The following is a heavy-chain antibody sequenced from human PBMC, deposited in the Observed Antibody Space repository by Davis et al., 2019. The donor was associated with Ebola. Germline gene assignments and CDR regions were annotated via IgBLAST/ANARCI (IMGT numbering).Heavy chain of an antibody. V-gene: IGHV2-5*02. J-gene: IGHJ4*02. Sequence: SGPTLVKPPQTLTLTCTFSGFSLSTRGVGVGWIRQPPGKALEWLALIYWDDDKRYSPSLKSRLTITKDTSKNQVVLTMTNMDPVDTATYYCARDEEYYYDSSGYSHSHFDYWGQGTLVTVSS. D-gene: IGHD3-22*01. CDR2: IYWDDDK. CDR3: ARDEEYYYDSSGYSHSHFDY. CDR1: GFSLSTRGVG.